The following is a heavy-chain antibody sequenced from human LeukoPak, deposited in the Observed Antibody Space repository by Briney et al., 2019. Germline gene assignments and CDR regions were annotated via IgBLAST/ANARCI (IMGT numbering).Heavy chain of an antibody. CDR1: GYTFTSYY. V-gene: IGHV1-2*02. CDR2: INPSGGT. Sequence: ASVKVSCKASGYTFTSYYMHWVRQAPGQGLEWMGIINPSGGTNYAQKFQGRVTMTRDTSISTAYMELSRLRSDDTAVYYCARGEYYDFWSGYEYYYYYMDVWGKGTTVTVSS. D-gene: IGHD3-3*01. CDR3: ARGEYYDFWSGYEYYYYYMDV. J-gene: IGHJ6*03.